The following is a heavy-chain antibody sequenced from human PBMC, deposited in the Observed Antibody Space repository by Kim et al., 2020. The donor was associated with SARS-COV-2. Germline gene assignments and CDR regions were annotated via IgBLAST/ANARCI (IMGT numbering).Heavy chain of an antibody. CDR2: ISAYNRNT. V-gene: IGHV1-18*04. D-gene: IGHD3-22*01. J-gene: IGHJ4*02. CDR3: ARDYGYYDSSGYYYALVY. CDR1: GYTFTSYG. Sequence: ASVKVSCKASGYTFTSYGISWVRQAPGQGLEWMGWISAYNRNTNYAQKLQGRVTMTTDTSTSTAYMELRSLRSDDTAVYYCARDYGYYDSSGYYYALVYWGQGTLVTVSS.